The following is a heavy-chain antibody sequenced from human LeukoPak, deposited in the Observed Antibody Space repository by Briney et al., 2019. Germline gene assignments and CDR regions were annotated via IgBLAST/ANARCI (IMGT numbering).Heavy chain of an antibody. J-gene: IGHJ6*04. D-gene: IGHD3-3*01. CDR3: ARDPTIFGVVMDV. CDR1: GFTYSHYG. CDR2: IWSDGTEK. V-gene: IGHV3-33*08. Sequence: GGSLRLSCAASGFTYSHYGMHWVRQAPGKGLEWVAVIWSDGTEKYYGDAVKGRFTISRDNSRNTLYLQMNSLRGEDTAVYYCARDPTIFGVVMDVWGKGTTVTVSS.